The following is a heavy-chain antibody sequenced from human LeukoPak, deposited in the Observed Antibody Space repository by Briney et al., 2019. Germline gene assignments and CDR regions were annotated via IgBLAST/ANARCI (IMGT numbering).Heavy chain of an antibody. J-gene: IGHJ4*02. CDR1: GGSFSGYY. CDR3: ARQGQFDY. CDR2: INHSGST. V-gene: IGHV4-34*01. Sequence: SETLSLTCAVYGGSFSGYYWSWIRQPPWKGLEWIGEINHSGSTNYNPSLKSRVTISVDTSKNQFSLKLSSVTAADTAVYYCARQGQFDYWGQGTLVTVSS.